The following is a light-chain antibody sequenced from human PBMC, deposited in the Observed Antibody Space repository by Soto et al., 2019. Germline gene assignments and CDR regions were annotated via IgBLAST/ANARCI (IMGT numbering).Light chain of an antibody. J-gene: IGKJ4*01. CDR2: DAS. Sequence: EIVLTQSPATLSLTTGERATLSCMASQSVSSYLAWYQQKPGQAPRLLIYDASNRATGIPARFSGSGSGTDFTLTISSLELEDFAVYYCQQRSNWPPTFGGGTKVEIK. CDR1: QSVSSY. V-gene: IGKV3-11*01. CDR3: QQRSNWPPT.